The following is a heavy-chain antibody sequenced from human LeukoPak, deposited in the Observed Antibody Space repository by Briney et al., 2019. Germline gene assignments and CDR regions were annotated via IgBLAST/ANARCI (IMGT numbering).Heavy chain of an antibody. Sequence: GGSLRLSCAASGFTFSNYAMSWVRQAPGKGLEWVSAIGGSGGSTYYADSVRGRFTISRDNAKNSIHLQMGSLRVEDTAVYYCVRGDGDLFDFWGQGTLVSVSS. CDR1: GFTFSNYA. V-gene: IGHV3-23*01. CDR3: VRGDGDLFDF. D-gene: IGHD4-17*01. J-gene: IGHJ4*02. CDR2: IGGSGGST.